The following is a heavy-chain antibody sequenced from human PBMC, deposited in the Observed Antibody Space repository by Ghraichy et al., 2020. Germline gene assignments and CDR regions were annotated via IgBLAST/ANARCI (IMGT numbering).Heavy chain of an antibody. D-gene: IGHD3-10*01. J-gene: IGHJ5*02. V-gene: IGHV4-59*01. Sequence: SETLSLTCTVSGDSIRSDYWGWIRQTPGKGLEWIGYIYYSGSTQYNPSLNSRVTISVDTSKNQFSLKVNSVTAADTAVYSCVRRGIGNKGWFDPWGQGTLVTVSS. CDR1: GDSIRSDY. CDR3: VRRGIGNKGWFDP. CDR2: IYYSGST.